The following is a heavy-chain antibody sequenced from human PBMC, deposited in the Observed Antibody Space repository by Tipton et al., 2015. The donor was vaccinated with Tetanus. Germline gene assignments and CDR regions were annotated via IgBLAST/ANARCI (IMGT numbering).Heavy chain of an antibody. J-gene: IGHJ6*02. CDR1: GSNFIRHF. V-gene: IGHV1-2*02. Sequence: QLVQSGAEVKKPGASVRVSCKTSGSNFIRHFVQWVRLAPGQGLQWVGWINPASGATNYAQSFQARIAMTRDTSIYTVYMELSGLRSDDTAVYYCARDHGITWGGMGYYYGMDVWGQGTTVTVSS. CDR3: ARDHGITWGGMGYYYGMDV. CDR2: INPASGAT. D-gene: IGHD3-16*01.